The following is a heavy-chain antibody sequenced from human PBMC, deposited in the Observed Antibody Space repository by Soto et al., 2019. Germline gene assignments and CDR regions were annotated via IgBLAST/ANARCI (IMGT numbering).Heavy chain of an antibody. D-gene: IGHD1-26*01. Sequence: QVQLVESGGGVVQPGRSLRLSCEASGFTFSSYAMHWVRQAPGKGLEWVAVISYDGSNKYYADSVKGRFTISRDNSKNTLYLQMNSLRAEDTAVYYCARDYIVGATAFDYWGQGTLVTVSS. CDR3: ARDYIVGATAFDY. CDR2: ISYDGSNK. V-gene: IGHV3-30-3*01. CDR1: GFTFSSYA. J-gene: IGHJ4*02.